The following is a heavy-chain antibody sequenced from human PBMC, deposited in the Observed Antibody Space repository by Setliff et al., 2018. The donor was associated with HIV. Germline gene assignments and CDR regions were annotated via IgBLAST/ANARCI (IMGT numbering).Heavy chain of an antibody. CDR3: VRDPPLTPTDADHPFDI. D-gene: IGHD2-21*02. Sequence: KASETLSLTCAVSGYSISSGYYWAWIRQPPGKGLEWIGSIYHGGTTYYNPSLKSRSTISEDTSKNQFSLSLSSVTAADTAVYYCVRDPPLTPTDADHPFDIWGRGTMVTVSS. V-gene: IGHV4-38-2*02. CDR2: IYHGGTT. CDR1: GYSISSGYY. J-gene: IGHJ3*02.